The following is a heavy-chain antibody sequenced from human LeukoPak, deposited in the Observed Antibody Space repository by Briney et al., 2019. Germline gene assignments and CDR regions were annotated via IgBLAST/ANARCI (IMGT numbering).Heavy chain of an antibody. CDR3: ARATYPYYYMDV. CDR2: FYYSGST. Sequence: SETLSLTCTVSGGSISSDCWSWIRQPPGKGLEWIGYFYYSGSTNYNPSLKSRVSITGDTSKNQFSLRLSSVTTVDTAVYYCARATYPYYYMDVWGKGTTVTVSS. CDR1: GGSISSDC. V-gene: IGHV4-59*01. J-gene: IGHJ6*03.